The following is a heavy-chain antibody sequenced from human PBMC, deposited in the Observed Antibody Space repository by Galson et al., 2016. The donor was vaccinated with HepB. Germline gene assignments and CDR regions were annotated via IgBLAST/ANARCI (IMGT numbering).Heavy chain of an antibody. D-gene: IGHD3-10*01. CDR2: IYSGNNA. Sequence: SLRLSCAVSGFSVSQNYMTWVRQAPGKGLEWLSVIYSGNNAYYADSVKGRFTISRDNFRNTLHLQITSLRAEDTAVYYCARAGSRVGFYLRFGFFDSWGQGTLVTVSS. CDR3: ARAGSRVGFYLRFGFFDS. V-gene: IGHV3-53*01. J-gene: IGHJ4*02. CDR1: GFSVSQNY.